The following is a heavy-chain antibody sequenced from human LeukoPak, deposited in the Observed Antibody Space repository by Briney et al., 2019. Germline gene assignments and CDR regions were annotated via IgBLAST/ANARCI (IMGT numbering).Heavy chain of an antibody. CDR3: ARTLSSRWTFDY. D-gene: IGHD6-13*01. V-gene: IGHV3-23*01. Sequence: PGGSLRLSCAASGFTFSSYAMSWVRQAPGKGLEWVSAISGTGASTYYADSVKGRFTISRDNSKNTLFLQMNSLRAEDTAVYYCARTLSSRWTFDYWGQGTLVTDSS. CDR2: ISGTGAST. J-gene: IGHJ4*02. CDR1: GFTFSSYA.